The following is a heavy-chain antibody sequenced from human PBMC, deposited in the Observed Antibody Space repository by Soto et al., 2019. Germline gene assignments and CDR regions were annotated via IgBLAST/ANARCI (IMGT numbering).Heavy chain of an antibody. CDR2: IYYSGST. J-gene: IGHJ6*02. CDR1: GGSISSGGYY. V-gene: IGHV4-31*03. CDR3: ARAQRGYGMDV. D-gene: IGHD1-1*01. Sequence: QVQLQESGPGLVKPSQTLSLTCTVSGGSISSGGYYWSWIRQHPGKGLEWIGYIYYSGSTYYNPSLKRRVTISIDTSKNQFYLNLSSVTAADTAVYYCARAQRGYGMDVWGQGTTVTVSS.